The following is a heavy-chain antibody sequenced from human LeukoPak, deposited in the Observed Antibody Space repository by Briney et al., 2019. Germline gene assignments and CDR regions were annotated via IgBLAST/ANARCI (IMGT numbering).Heavy chain of an antibody. D-gene: IGHD3-22*01. J-gene: IGHJ6*02. V-gene: IGHV3-30*03. CDR1: GFTFSSYS. CDR3: ARGITMIVVVNGMDV. Sequence: GGSLRLSCAASGFTFSSYSMNWVRQAPGKGLEWVAVISHDGSHEYYADSVKGRLTISRDNSKNTLYLQMNSLRAEDTAVYYCARGITMIVVVNGMDVWGQGTTVTVSS. CDR2: ISHDGSHE.